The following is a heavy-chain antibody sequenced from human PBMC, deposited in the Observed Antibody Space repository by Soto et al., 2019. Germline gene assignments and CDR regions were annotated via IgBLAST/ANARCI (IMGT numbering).Heavy chain of an antibody. Sequence: SETLSLTCTVSGGSISSGDYYWRWIRQPPGKGLEWIGYIYYSGSTYYNPSLKSRVTISVDTSKNQFSLKLSSVTAADTAVYYCARDFQGYGDYDNWGQGTLVTVSS. V-gene: IGHV4-30-4*01. CDR3: ARDFQGYGDYDN. J-gene: IGHJ4*02. CDR2: IYYSGST. CDR1: GGSISSGDYY. D-gene: IGHD4-17*01.